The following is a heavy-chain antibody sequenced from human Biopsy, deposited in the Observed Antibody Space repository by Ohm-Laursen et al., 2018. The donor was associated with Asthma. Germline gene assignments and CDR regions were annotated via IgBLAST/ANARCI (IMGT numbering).Heavy chain of an antibody. V-gene: IGHV1-2*06. J-gene: IGHJ5*02. D-gene: IGHD6-13*01. CDR3: ARGQKSAGDRWFDP. Sequence: SVKVSCKASGYTFIGCHIHWMRQAPGQGLEWMGRINPNSGGTNYAQKFQGRVTMTRDTSISTAYMEVSKLRSDDTAVYYCARGQKSAGDRWFDPWGQGTLVTVSS. CDR1: GYTFIGCH. CDR2: INPNSGGT.